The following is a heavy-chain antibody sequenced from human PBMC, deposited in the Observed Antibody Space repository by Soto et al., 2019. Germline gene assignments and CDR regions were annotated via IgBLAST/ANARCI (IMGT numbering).Heavy chain of an antibody. V-gene: IGHV1-3*01. Sequence: ASVKVSCKASGYTFTSYAMHWVRQAPGQRLEWMGWINAGNGNTKYSQEFQGRVTITRDTSASTAYMELSSLRSEDTAVYYCARSSSYYFIDDYWGQGTLVTVSS. CDR3: ARSSSYYFIDDY. CDR2: INAGNGNT. D-gene: IGHD3-22*01. J-gene: IGHJ4*02. CDR1: GYTFTSYA.